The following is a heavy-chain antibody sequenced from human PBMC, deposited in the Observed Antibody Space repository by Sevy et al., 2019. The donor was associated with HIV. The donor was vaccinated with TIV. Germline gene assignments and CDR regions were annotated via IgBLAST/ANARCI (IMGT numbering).Heavy chain of an antibody. V-gene: IGHV3-9*01. CDR2: ISWNSGNI. Sequence: GGSLRLSCAASGLTFDDYAMHWFRQAPGKGLEWVSCISWNSGNIAYADSVKGRFTISRDNAKNSLYLQMNSLRDEDTALYYCVKDRYYDTSGYSYYYFDLWGRGTLVTVSS. J-gene: IGHJ2*01. CDR3: VKDRYYDTSGYSYYYFDL. CDR1: GLTFDDYA. D-gene: IGHD3-22*01.